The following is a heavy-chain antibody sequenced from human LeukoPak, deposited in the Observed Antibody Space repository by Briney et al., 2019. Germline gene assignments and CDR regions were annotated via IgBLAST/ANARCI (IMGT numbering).Heavy chain of an antibody. V-gene: IGHV2-5*02. CDR2: IYWDDDK. Sequence: SGPTLVNPTQTLTLTCTFSGFSLSTSGVGVGWIRQPPGKALEWLALIYWDDDKRYSPSLKSRLTITKDTSKNQVVLTMTNMDPVDTATYYCAHSTRGYCSSTSCYVRGDAFDIWGQGTMVTVSS. D-gene: IGHD2-2*01. J-gene: IGHJ3*02. CDR1: GFSLSTSGVG. CDR3: AHSTRGYCSSTSCYVRGDAFDI.